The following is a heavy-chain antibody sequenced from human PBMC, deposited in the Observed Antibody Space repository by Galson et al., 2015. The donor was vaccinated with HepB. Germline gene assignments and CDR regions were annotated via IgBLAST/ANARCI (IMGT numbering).Heavy chain of an antibody. Sequence: ETLSLTCTVSGGSISSSSYYWGWIRQPPGRGLEWIGSIHYRGITYYNPSVKSRVTISVDTSKNQFSLKLSSVTAADTTVYYCARLMVPPSHDYGDYVGAFDIWGQGTMVTVSS. V-gene: IGHV4-39*01. CDR2: IHYRGIT. CDR3: ARLMVPPSHDYGDYVGAFDI. D-gene: IGHD4-17*01. CDR1: GGSISSSSYY. J-gene: IGHJ3*02.